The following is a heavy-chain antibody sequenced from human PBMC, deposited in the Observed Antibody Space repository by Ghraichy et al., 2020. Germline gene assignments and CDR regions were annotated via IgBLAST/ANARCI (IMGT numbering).Heavy chain of an antibody. CDR2: ISPYNDNR. D-gene: IGHD2-15*01. CDR1: GYTFTTYG. CDR3: ARQGRGVLRNDCSGGSCYHGV. V-gene: IGHV1-18*01. Sequence: ASVKVSCKASGYTFTTYGISWVRQAPGQGLEWMGWISPYNDNRNFAQNLQGRLIMTTDASTSTAYMELTSLRSDDTAIYYCARQGRGVLRNDCSGGSCYHGVWGQGTMVTVSS. J-gene: IGHJ3*01.